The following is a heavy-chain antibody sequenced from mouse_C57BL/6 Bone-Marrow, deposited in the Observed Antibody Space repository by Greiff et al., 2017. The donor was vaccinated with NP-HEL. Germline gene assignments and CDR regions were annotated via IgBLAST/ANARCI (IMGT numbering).Heavy chain of an antibody. V-gene: IGHV1-81*01. Sequence: VQLQESGAELARPGASVKLSCKASGYTFTSYGISWVKQRTGQGLEWIGEIYPRRGNTYYNEKFKGKATLTADKSSSTAYMELRSLTSEDSAVYFCAREDSSYGSSYWYFDVWGTGTTVTVSS. CDR1: GYTFTSYG. CDR3: AREDSSYGSSYWYFDV. D-gene: IGHD1-1*01. J-gene: IGHJ1*03. CDR2: IYPRRGNT.